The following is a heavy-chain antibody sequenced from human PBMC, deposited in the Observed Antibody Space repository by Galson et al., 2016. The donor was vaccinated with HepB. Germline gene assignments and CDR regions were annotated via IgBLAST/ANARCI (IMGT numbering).Heavy chain of an antibody. CDR3: ARLVENWNEAGRFDS. CDR1: GFTFSSYS. Sequence: SLRLSCAASGFTFSSYSMNWVRQAPGKGLEWVSFISSSSTYIYYADSVRGRFTISRDNAKNSLYLQMNSLRAEDTAVYYCARLVENWNEAGRFDSWGQGTPVTVSS. V-gene: IGHV3-21*01. CDR2: ISSSSTYI. J-gene: IGHJ4*02. D-gene: IGHD1-1*01.